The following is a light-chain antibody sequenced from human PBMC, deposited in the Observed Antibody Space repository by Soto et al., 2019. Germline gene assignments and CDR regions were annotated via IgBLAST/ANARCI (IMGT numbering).Light chain of an antibody. CDR3: GTWHIGLSAYV. CDR2: DND. J-gene: IGLJ1*01. CDR1: SSNIGNNY. Sequence: QSVLTQPPSVSAAPGQKVTISCSGSSSNIGNNYVSWYQHLPGTAPKLLIYDNDKRPSGIPDRFSGSKSGTSATLGITGLQTGDEADYYCGTWHIGLSAYVFGTGTKLTVL. V-gene: IGLV1-51*01.